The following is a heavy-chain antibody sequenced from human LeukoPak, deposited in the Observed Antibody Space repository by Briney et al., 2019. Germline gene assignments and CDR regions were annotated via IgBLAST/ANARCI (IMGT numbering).Heavy chain of an antibody. Sequence: SETLSLTCTVSGGSFSSYYWTWIRQPPGKGLEWIGYIDHSGSTNYNPSLKSRVSISSDTSKNQFSLELSSVTAADTAVYYCARLKATVSIHAYFDYWGQGTLVTVSS. CDR1: GGSFSSYY. CDR2: IDHSGST. CDR3: ARLKATVSIHAYFDY. J-gene: IGHJ4*02. V-gene: IGHV4-59*01. D-gene: IGHD4-17*01.